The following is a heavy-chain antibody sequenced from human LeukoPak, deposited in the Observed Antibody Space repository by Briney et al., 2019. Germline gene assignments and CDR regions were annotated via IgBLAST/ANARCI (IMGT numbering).Heavy chain of an antibody. CDR2: IIPIIGTV. CDR1: GGTFNRYA. CDR3: ARQITMIEEGAFDI. D-gene: IGHD3-22*01. V-gene: IGHV1-69*13. J-gene: IGHJ3*02. Sequence: SVKVSFKASGGTFNRYAISWVRQAPGQGLEWMGGIIPIIGTVNYAQKFQGRVTITADESTSTAYMELSSLRSEDTAVYYCARQITMIEEGAFDIWPRDNGHRLF.